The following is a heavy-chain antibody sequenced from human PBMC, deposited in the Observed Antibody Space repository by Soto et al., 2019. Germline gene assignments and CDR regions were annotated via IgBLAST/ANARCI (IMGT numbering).Heavy chain of an antibody. V-gene: IGHV5-51*01. J-gene: IGHJ6*02. Sequence: PGESLKISCKPSGYKFTSYWIGWVRQIPGKGLEWMGIIYPDDSDTTYSPSFEGQVTISADKSISTAYLQWSSLKASDTATYYWARPGFSSSWYRMDVWGQGTTLTVYS. CDR2: IYPDDSDT. CDR1: GYKFTSYW. D-gene: IGHD6-13*01. CDR3: ARPGFSSSWYRMDV.